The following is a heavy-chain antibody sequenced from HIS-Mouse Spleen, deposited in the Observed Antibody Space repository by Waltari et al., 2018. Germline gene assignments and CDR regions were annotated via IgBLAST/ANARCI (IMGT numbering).Heavy chain of an antibody. D-gene: IGHD2-8*01. V-gene: IGHV3-33*06. CDR2: MCNEGSNK. CDR3: AKGGLMVYAIGDY. Sequence: QVQLVESGGGVVQPGRSLRLSCAASGFTFSRYGMHLVRRAPGKGLGWVEDMCNEGSNKNYADSVRGRFTISRDNSKNTLYLQMNSLRAEDTAVYYCAKGGLMVYAIGDYWGQGTLVTVSS. CDR1: GFTFSRYG. J-gene: IGHJ4*02.